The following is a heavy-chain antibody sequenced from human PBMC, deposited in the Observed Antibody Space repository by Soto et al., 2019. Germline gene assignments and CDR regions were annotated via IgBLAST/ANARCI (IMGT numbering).Heavy chain of an antibody. Sequence: SSETLSLTCAVYGGSFSGYYWSWIRQPPGKGLEWIGEINHSGSTNYNPSLKSRVTISVDTSKNQFSLKLSSVTAADTAVYYCALFGITIFGVVTHDYWGQGTLVTVSS. CDR2: INHSGST. D-gene: IGHD3-3*01. V-gene: IGHV4-34*01. CDR1: GGSFSGYY. CDR3: ALFGITIFGVVTHDY. J-gene: IGHJ4*02.